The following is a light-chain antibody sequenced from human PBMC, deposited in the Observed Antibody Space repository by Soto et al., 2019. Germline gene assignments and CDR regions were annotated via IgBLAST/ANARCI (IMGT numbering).Light chain of an antibody. CDR3: QQYENIPT. CDR2: DAS. Sequence: DIKMTQSPSSLSASVGDRVTITCQASQNINNYLNWYQQKPGRAPKLLIYDASNLEAGVPSRFRGSGSGTDFTFTIRRLKPEDIATDYCQQYENIPTFGQGTRLEIK. V-gene: IGKV1-33*01. J-gene: IGKJ5*01. CDR1: QNINNY.